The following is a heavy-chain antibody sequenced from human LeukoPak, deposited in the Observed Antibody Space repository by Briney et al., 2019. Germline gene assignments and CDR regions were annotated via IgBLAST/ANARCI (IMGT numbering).Heavy chain of an antibody. CDR1: GGSISSGGYS. D-gene: IGHD3-22*01. Sequence: SETLSLTCAVSGGSISSGGYSWSWIRQPPGKGLEWIGYIYHSGSTYYNPPPKSRVTISVDRSKNQFSLKRRSVTAADTAVYYCASGRDYYDSSGYYIFQHWGQGTLVTVSS. V-gene: IGHV4-30-2*01. CDR2: IYHSGST. J-gene: IGHJ1*01. CDR3: ASGRDYYDSSGYYIFQH.